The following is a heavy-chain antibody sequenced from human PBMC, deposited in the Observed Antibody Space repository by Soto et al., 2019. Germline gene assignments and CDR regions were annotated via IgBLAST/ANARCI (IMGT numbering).Heavy chain of an antibody. V-gene: IGHV3-53*01. CDR1: GFTVSSNY. CDR3: ARGLDCGSTSCYFDY. Sequence: GGSLRLSCAASGFTVSSNYMSWVRQAPGKGLEWVSVIYSGGSTYYEDSVKGRFTISRDNSKNTLYLQMNSLGDEDTAWYYCARGLDCGSTSCYFDYWGQGTLVTVSS. D-gene: IGHD2-2*01. J-gene: IGHJ4*02. CDR2: IYSGGST.